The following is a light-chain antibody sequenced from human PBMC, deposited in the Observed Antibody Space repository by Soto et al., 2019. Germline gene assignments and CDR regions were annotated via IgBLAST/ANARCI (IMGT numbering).Light chain of an antibody. V-gene: IGKV1-5*01. CDR1: QTISTW. CDR2: DAS. J-gene: IGKJ1*01. CDR3: QXYTNTXXPWM. Sequence: DIQMTQSPSPLSASLGDRVTITCRSSQTISTWMAWYQQKPGKAPKLLVYDASTLQSGVASRFSGSGSGTEFTLIISGLQPDESATYYCQXYTNTXXPWMFXQGTKVDIK.